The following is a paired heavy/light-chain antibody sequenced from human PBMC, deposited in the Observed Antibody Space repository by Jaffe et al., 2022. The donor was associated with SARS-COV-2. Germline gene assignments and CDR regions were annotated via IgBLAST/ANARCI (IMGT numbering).Heavy chain of an antibody. J-gene: IGHJ4*02. Sequence: EVQLLESGGGLVKPGGSLRLSCAASGFSFSNAWMSWVRQAPGKGLEWVGRIKSKSDGGTADYPAPVKGRFTISRDDSKNTLYLQMDSLKTEDTAIYYCTTSSRGWYQPDYWGQGTLVTVSS. CDR2: IKSKSDGGTA. CDR3: TTSSRGWYQPDY. D-gene: IGHD6-19*01. CDR1: GFSFSNAW. V-gene: IGHV3-15*01.
Light chain of an antibody. CDR3: QQYYSTPPT. CDR2: WAS. CDR1: QSVLSSSNNRNY. Sequence: DIVMTQSPDSLAVSLGERATINCKSSQSVLSSSNNRNYLAWYQQKPGQPPKLLIFWASTRESGVPDRFSGSGSGTDFTLTISSLQAEDVAVYYCQQYYSTPPTFGQGTKLEIK. V-gene: IGKV4-1*01. J-gene: IGKJ2*01.